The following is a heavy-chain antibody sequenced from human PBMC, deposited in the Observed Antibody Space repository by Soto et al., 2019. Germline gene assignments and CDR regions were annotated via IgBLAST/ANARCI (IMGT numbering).Heavy chain of an antibody. V-gene: IGHV1-69*10. CDR3: ASIRRHSGSYYFDY. D-gene: IGHD1-26*01. CDR1: GGTFSSYA. CDR2: IIPILGIA. J-gene: IGHJ4*01. Sequence: ASVKVSCKASGGTFSSYAISWVRQAPGQGLEWMGGIIPILGIANYAQKFQGRVTITADKSTSTAYMELSSLRSEDTSVYYCASIRRHSGSYYFDYWGQGTLVTVSS.